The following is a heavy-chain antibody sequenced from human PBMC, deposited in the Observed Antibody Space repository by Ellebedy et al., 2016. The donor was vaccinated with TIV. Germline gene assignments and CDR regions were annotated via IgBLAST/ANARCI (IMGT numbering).Heavy chain of an antibody. D-gene: IGHD3-22*01. CDR2: ISGSGGST. V-gene: IGHV3-23*01. CDR1: GFTFSSYA. Sequence: GGSLRLXXVASGFTFSSYAMSWVRQAPGKGLEWVSAISGSGGSTYYADSVKGRFTISRDNSKNTLYLQMNSLRAEDTAVYYCAKDRPYYYDSSGYYFDYWGQGTLVTVSS. CDR3: AKDRPYYYDSSGYYFDY. J-gene: IGHJ4*02.